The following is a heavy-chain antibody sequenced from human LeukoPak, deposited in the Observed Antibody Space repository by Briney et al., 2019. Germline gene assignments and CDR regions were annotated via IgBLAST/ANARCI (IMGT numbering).Heavy chain of an antibody. CDR1: GYTFTDYY. D-gene: IGHD3-10*01. V-gene: IGHV1-2*02. CDR3: ARGRSDYYLDS. Sequence: VASVKVSCKASGYTFTDYYMHWVRQAPGQGLEWMVWIYPNSGGTNYAQNFQGRVTMTMDTSISTAYKRLDSLRPDHTDVYFCARGRSDYYLDSWGQGTLVTVSS. CDR2: IYPNSGGT. J-gene: IGHJ4*02.